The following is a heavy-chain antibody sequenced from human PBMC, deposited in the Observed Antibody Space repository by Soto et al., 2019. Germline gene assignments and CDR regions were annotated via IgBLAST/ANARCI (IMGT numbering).Heavy chain of an antibody. J-gene: IGHJ5*02. CDR1: GGSISSGDYY. Sequence: LSLTCTVSGGSISSGDYYWSWIRQPPGKGLEWIGYIYYSGITYYNPSLKSQVTISVDTSKNQFSLKLSSVTAADTAVYYCARERRGGYWFDPWGQGTLVTVSS. V-gene: IGHV4-30-4*01. CDR3: ARERRGGYWFDP. CDR2: IYYSGIT.